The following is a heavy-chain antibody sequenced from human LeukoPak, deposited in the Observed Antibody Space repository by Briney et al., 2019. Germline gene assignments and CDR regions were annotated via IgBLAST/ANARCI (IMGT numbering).Heavy chain of an antibody. CDR2: LSPSGAST. D-gene: IGHD3-3*01. J-gene: IGHJ4*02. CDR3: AKDQGSITVFGGTDC. CDR1: GFTFSTNA. Sequence: GGSLRLPCAASGFTFSTNAMSWVRQAPGKGLEWVSTLSPSGASTYYADSVKGRFTISRDNSQNTLYLQMNSLRAEDTAVYYCAKDQGSITVFGGTDCWGQGTLVTVSS. V-gene: IGHV3-23*01.